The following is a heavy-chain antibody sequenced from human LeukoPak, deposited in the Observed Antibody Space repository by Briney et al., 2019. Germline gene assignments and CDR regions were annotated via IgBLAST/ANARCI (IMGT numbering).Heavy chain of an antibody. CDR2: ISSSSSYI. D-gene: IGHD2-2*01. CDR3: ARGGGGYCSSTSCYGGGRAFDI. Sequence: GGSLRLSCAASGFTFSSYSMNWVRQAPGKGLEWVSSISSSSSYIYYADSVKGRFTISRDNAKNSLYLQMNSLSAEDTAVYYCARGGGGYCSSTSCYGGGRAFDIWGQGTMVTVSS. J-gene: IGHJ3*02. CDR1: GFTFSSYS. V-gene: IGHV3-21*01.